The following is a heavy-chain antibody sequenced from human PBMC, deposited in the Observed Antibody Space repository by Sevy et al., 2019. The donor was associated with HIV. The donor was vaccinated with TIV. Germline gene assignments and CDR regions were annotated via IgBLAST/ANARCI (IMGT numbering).Heavy chain of an antibody. CDR3: VKDPDYDFWRGDYGMDV. Sequence: GGSLRLSCSASGFTFRNYAMNWVRQAPGKGLKYVSAISSDGGGTYYADSVRGRFTISRDNSKNTLYLQMRSLRVEDTAVYYCVKDPDYDFWRGDYGMDVWGQGTTVTVSS. CDR2: ISSDGGGT. V-gene: IGHV3-64D*06. CDR1: GFTFRNYA. D-gene: IGHD3-3*01. J-gene: IGHJ6*02.